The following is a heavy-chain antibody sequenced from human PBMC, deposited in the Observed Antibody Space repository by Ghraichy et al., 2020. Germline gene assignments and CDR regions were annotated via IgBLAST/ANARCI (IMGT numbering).Heavy chain of an antibody. D-gene: IGHD6-19*01. CDR3: ARVLSTGYRKLDL. CDR1: GGSIRNNDW. CDR2: IHHGGLT. J-gene: IGHJ5*02. V-gene: IGHV4/OR15-8*02. Sequence: SETLSLTCAVSGGSIRNNDWWTWVRQSPEKRLEWIGEIHHGGLTKYHPSLKSRVTFSIDISMNQFSLRLDAVTAADTAVYYCARVLSTGYRKLDLWGQGTLVTVSS.